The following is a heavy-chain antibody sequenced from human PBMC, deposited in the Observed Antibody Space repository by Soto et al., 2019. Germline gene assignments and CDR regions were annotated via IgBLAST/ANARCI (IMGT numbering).Heavy chain of an antibody. J-gene: IGHJ6*02. CDR1: GYTFTTYG. CDR3: ARDVYSYGYYAMDV. V-gene: IGHV1-18*04. D-gene: IGHD5-18*01. CDR2: ISAYNGNT. Sequence: QVHLVQSGAEVKKPGASVKVSCKTSGYTFTTYGISWVRQAPGQGLEWMGWISAYNGNTNYAQKLQGRVTMTTDTSTSTAYMELRSLRSDDTAVYYWARDVYSYGYYAMDVWGQGTTVTVSS.